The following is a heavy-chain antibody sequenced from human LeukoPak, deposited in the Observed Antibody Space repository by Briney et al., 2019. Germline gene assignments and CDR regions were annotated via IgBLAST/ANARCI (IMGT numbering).Heavy chain of an antibody. CDR2: IYTSGST. CDR1: GGSISSYY. V-gene: IGHV4-4*09. J-gene: IGHJ5*02. Sequence: PSETLSLTCTVSGGSISSYYWSWIRQPPGKGLEWIGYIYTSGSTNYNPSLKSRVTISVDTSKNQFSLKLSSVTAADTAVYYCARRGMVRLPGWFDPWGQGTLVTVSS. D-gene: IGHD5-12*01. CDR3: ARRGMVRLPGWFDP.